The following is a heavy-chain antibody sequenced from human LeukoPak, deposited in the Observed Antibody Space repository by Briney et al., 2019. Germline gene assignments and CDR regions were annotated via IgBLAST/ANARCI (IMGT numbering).Heavy chain of an antibody. CDR3: ALNDYDSTFDY. CDR2: INPGDSET. V-gene: IGHV5-51*01. D-gene: IGHD4-17*01. CDR1: GYSFVNYW. Sequence: GESLKISCKGFGYSFVNYWIGWVRQLPGKGPEWMGTINPGDSETRYSPSFRGQVTISADKSISTAYLQWNSLKASDTAMYYCALNDYDSTFDYWGQGTLVTVSS. J-gene: IGHJ4*02.